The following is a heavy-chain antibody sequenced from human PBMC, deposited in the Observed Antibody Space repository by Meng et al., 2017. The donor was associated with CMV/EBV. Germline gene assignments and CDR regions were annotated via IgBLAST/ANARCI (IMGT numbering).Heavy chain of an antibody. CDR2: IYSGGSST. Sequence: GESLKIPCAASGFTFSSYAMSWVRQAPGKGLEWVSVIYSGGSSTYYADSVKGRFTISRDNSKNTLYLQLNSLRAEDTAVYYCANLQLEREEGVDPWGQGTLVTVSS. V-gene: IGHV3-23*03. J-gene: IGHJ5*02. CDR1: GFTFSSYA. D-gene: IGHD6-6*01. CDR3: ANLQLEREEGVDP.